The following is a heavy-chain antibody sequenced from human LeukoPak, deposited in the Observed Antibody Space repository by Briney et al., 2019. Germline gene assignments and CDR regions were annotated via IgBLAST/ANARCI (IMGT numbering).Heavy chain of an antibody. J-gene: IGHJ3*02. CDR1: GFTLDDYA. Sequence: GGSLRLSCAASGFTLDDYAMHWVRQAPGKGLEWVSLISGDGGSTYSADSVKGRFTISRDNSKNSLYLQMNSLRTEDTALYYCAKPHCTSTSSYAGAFDIWGQGTMVTVSS. CDR2: ISGDGGST. CDR3: AKPHCTSTSSYAGAFDI. V-gene: IGHV3-43*02. D-gene: IGHD2-2*01.